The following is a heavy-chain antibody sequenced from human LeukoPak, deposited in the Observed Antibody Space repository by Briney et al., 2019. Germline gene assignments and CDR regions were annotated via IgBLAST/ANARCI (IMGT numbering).Heavy chain of an antibody. CDR1: VYTFIDYY. D-gene: IGHD1-26*01. CDR2: INPNSGGT. V-gene: IGHV1-2*02. CDR3: AREGPIVGATHLVDY. J-gene: IGHJ4*02. Sequence: ASVKVSCKASVYTFIDYYVHWVRQAPGQGLEWMGWINPNSGGTNYAQKFQGRVTMTRDTSISTAYMELSRLRSDDTAVYYCAREGPIVGATHLVDYWGQGTLVTVSS.